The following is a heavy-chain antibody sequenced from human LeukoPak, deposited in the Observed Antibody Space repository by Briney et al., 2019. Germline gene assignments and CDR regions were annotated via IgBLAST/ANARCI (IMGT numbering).Heavy chain of an antibody. CDR2: ISSSSSTI. D-gene: IGHD5-24*01. CDR1: GFTFSSYS. J-gene: IGHJ4*02. V-gene: IGHV3-48*01. Sequence: GGSLRLSCATSGFTFSSYSMNWVRQAPGKGLEWVSYISSSSSTIYYADSVQGRFTISRVNSQKTLYLQMNSLRAEDAAVYYCARGAARMVEMGTMISFEYWGQGTLVTVSS. CDR3: ARGAARMVEMGTMISFEY.